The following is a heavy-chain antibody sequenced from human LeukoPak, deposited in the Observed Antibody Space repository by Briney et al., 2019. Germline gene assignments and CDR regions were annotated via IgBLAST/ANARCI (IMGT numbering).Heavy chain of an antibody. D-gene: IGHD3-16*01. Sequence: GGSLRLSCVVSGFTLSSYWMSWVRQAPGKGLEWVATINEDTSQKYYVDSVKGRFTISRDNAKNSLFLQMSSLRADDTAIYYCVPTTAGRGEGPSLGYWGQGTLVTVSS. V-gene: IGHV3-7*05. J-gene: IGHJ4*02. CDR3: VPTTAGRGEGPSLGY. CDR1: GFTLSSYW. CDR2: INEDTSQK.